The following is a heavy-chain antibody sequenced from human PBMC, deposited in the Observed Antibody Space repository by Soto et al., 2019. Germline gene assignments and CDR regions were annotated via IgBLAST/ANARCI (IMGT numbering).Heavy chain of an antibody. V-gene: IGHV5-51*01. J-gene: IGHJ5*02. D-gene: IGHD3-10*01. CDR3: ARLGVGDNWFDP. CDR1: GYSFTSYW. CDR2: IYPGDSDT. Sequence: PGESLKISCKGSGYSFTSYWIGWVRQMHGKGLEWMGIIYPGDSDTRYSPSFQGQVTISADMSISTAYMQWSSLKCSDTAMYSCARLGVGDNWFDPWGQGTLVTVSS.